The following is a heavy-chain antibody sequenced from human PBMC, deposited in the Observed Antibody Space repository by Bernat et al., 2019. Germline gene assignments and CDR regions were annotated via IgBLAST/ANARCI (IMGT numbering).Heavy chain of an antibody. CDR2: ISGSGGST. D-gene: IGHD2-15*01. Sequence: VQLVESGGGVVQPGRSLRLSCAASGFTFSSYAMHWVRQAPGKGLEWVSAISGSGGSTYYADSVKGRFTISRDNSKNTLYLQMNSLRAEDTAVYYCAKDLARNKVVAATFDYWGQGTLVTVSS. CDR3: AKDLARNKVVAATFDY. V-gene: IGHV3-23*04. CDR1: GFTFSSYA. J-gene: IGHJ4*02.